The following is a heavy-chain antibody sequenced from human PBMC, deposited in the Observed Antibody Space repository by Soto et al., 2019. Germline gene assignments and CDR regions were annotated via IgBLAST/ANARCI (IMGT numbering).Heavy chain of an antibody. V-gene: IGHV3-21*01. Sequence: GSLRLSCAASGFTFSSYSMNWVRQAPGKGLEWVSSISSSSSYIYYADSVKGRFTISRDNAKNSLYLQMNSLRAEDTAVYYCAGYSSSGYYYYYMDVWGKGTTVTVSS. CDR3: AGYSSSGYYYYYMDV. D-gene: IGHD6-6*01. J-gene: IGHJ6*03. CDR2: ISSSSSYI. CDR1: GFTFSSYS.